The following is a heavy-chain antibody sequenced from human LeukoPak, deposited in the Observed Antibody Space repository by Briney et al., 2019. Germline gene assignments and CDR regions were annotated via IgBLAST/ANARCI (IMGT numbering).Heavy chain of an antibody. CDR2: ISYDGSNK. V-gene: IGHV3-30*18. CDR1: GFTFSSYG. CDR3: AKDFLAAARPYDAFDI. Sequence: GGSLRLSCAASGFTFSSYGMHWVRQAPGKGLEWVAVISYDGSNKYYADSVKGRFTISRDNSKNTLYLQMNSLRAEDTAVYCCAKDFLAAARPYDAFDIWGQGTMVTVSS. J-gene: IGHJ3*02. D-gene: IGHD6-6*01.